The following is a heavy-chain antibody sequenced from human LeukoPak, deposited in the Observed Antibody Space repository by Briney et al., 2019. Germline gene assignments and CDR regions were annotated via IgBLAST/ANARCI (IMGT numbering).Heavy chain of an antibody. CDR2: ISSGDGST. Sequence: PGGSLRLSCAVSGFTFSSYAMSWVRQAPGKGLEWVSTISSGDGSTYYADSVKGRFTISRDNSKNTLYLQMNSLRAEDTAVYYCAKVLWSARKFDYWGQGALVTVSS. J-gene: IGHJ4*02. CDR3: AKVLWSARKFDY. CDR1: GFTFSSYA. V-gene: IGHV3-23*01. D-gene: IGHD1-26*01.